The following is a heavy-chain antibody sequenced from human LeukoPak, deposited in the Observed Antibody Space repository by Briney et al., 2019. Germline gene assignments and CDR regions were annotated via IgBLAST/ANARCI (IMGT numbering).Heavy chain of an antibody. J-gene: IGHJ4*02. CDR2: MNPNSGNT. D-gene: IGHD3-3*01. CDR1: GYTFTSYD. Sequence: GASVKVSCKASGYTFTSYDINWVRQATGQGLEWMGWMNPNSGNTGYAQKFQGRVTMTRNTSISTAYMELSSLRSEDTAVYYRARATMNRGRFLEWLLYGYYFDYWGQGTLVTVSS. V-gene: IGHV1-8*01. CDR3: ARATMNRGRFLEWLLYGYYFDY.